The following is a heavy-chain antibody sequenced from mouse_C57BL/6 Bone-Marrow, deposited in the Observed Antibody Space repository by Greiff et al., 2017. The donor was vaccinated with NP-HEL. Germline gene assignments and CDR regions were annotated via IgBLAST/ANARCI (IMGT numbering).Heavy chain of an antibody. Sequence: QVQLQQPGAELVKPGASVKLSCKASGYTFPSYWMQWVKQRPGQGLEWIGELDPSDRYPNYNQKFKGKATLTVDTSSSTAYMQLSSLTSEDSAVYYCARDVVANSDSGGRGKTPTVSA. D-gene: IGHD1-1*01. V-gene: IGHV1-50*01. J-gene: IGHJ2*01. CDR3: ARDVVANSDS. CDR1: GYTFPSYW. CDR2: LDPSDRYP.